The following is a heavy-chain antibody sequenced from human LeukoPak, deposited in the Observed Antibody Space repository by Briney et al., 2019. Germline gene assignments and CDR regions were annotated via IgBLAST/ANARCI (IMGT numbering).Heavy chain of an antibody. J-gene: IGHJ4*02. CDR2: IYYSGST. Sequence: SETLSLTCTVSGGSISSYYWSWIRQPPGKGLEWIGYIYYSGSTNYNPSLKSRITISVDTSKNHFSLKLSSVTAADTAVYYCARAYYSDSNAPYYFDYWGKGTLVTVSS. D-gene: IGHD3-22*01. V-gene: IGHV4-59*08. CDR3: ARAYYSDSNAPYYFDY. CDR1: GGSISSYY.